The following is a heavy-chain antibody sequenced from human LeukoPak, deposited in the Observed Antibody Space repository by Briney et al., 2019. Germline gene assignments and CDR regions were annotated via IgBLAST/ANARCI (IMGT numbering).Heavy chain of an antibody. V-gene: IGHV4-39*07. CDR2: IYYSGST. CDR3: ARWNYYASGSHQFFDY. J-gene: IGHJ4*02. CDR1: GGSISSSSYY. D-gene: IGHD3-10*01. Sequence: SETLSLTCTVSGGSISSSSYYWGWIRQPPGKGLEWIGSIYYSGSTYYNPSLKSRVTISVDTSKNQFSLKLSSVTAADTALYYCARWNYYASGSHQFFDYWGQGNLVTVSS.